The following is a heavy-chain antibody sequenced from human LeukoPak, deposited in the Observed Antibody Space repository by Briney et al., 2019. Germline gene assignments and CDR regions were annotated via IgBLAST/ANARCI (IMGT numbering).Heavy chain of an antibody. J-gene: IGHJ3*02. V-gene: IGHV3-53*01. Sequence: GGSLRLSCAASGFTVSSNYMSWVRQAPGKGLEWVSVIYSGGSTYYADSVKGRFTISRDNSKNTLYLQMNSLRAEDTAVYYCASLVYDYVWGDLQGAFDIWGQGTMVTVSS. CDR3: ASLVYDYVWGDLQGAFDI. CDR1: GFTVSSNY. CDR2: IYSGGST. D-gene: IGHD3-16*01.